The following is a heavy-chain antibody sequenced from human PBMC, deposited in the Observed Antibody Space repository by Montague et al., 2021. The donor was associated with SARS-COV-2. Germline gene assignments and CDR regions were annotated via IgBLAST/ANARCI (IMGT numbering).Heavy chain of an antibody. D-gene: IGHD2-2*01. CDR1: GDSISSSNYY. Sequence: SETLSLTCTVYGDSISSSNYYWSWIRQPPGKGLEWIGSIYYRGSTNYNPSLKSRVTISVDKSKNQFSLKLSSVTAADTAVYYCARTLLGYCSSTSCYGARPWYYFDYWGQGTLVTVSS. CDR2: IYYRGST. CDR3: ARTLLGYCSSTSCYGARPWYYFDY. J-gene: IGHJ4*02. V-gene: IGHV4-39*07.